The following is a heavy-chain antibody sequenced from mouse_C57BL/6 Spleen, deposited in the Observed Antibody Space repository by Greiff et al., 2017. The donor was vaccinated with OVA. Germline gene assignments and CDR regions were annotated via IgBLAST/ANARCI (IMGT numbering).Heavy chain of an antibody. CDR1: GYTFTDYN. V-gene: IGHV1-22*01. CDR3: ARSQYYGSSLAWFAY. J-gene: IGHJ3*01. Sequence: EVKLQESGPELVKPGASVKMSCKASGYTFTDYNMHWVKQSHGKSLEWIGYINPNNGGTSYNQKFKGKATLTVNKSSSTAYMELRSLTSEDSAVYYCARSQYYGSSLAWFAYWGQGTLVTVSA. D-gene: IGHD1-1*01. CDR2: INPNNGGT.